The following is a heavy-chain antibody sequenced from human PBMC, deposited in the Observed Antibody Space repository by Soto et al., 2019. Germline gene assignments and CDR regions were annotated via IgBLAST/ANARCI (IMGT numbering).Heavy chain of an antibody. J-gene: IGHJ6*02. CDR2: IIPIFGTA. CDR1: GGTFSSYA. CDR3: ARCVRIAAAGTGYYYGMDV. V-gene: IGHV1-69*06. Sequence: ASVKVSCKASGGTFSSYAISWVRQAPGQGLEWMGGIIPIFGTANYAQKLQGRVTITADKSTSTAYMELSSLRSEDTAVYYCARCVRIAAAGTGYYYGMDVWGQGTTVTVSS. D-gene: IGHD6-13*01.